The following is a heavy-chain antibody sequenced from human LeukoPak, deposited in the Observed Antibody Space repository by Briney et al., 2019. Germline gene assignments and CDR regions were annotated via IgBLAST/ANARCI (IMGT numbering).Heavy chain of an antibody. J-gene: IGHJ4*02. CDR2: IRYDGSNK. CDR1: GFTFSSYG. D-gene: IGHD6-13*01. V-gene: IGHV3-30*02. CDR3: AKDPTGQLGTYFDY. Sequence: GGPLRLSCAASGFTFSSYGMHWVRQAPGKGLEWVAFIRYDGSNKYYADSVKGRFTISRDNSKNTLYLQMNSLRAEDAAVYYCAKDPTGQLGTYFDYWGQGTLVTVSS.